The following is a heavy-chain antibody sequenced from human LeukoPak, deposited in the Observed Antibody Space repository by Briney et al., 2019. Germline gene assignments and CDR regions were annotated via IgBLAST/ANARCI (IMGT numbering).Heavy chain of an antibody. CDR2: ISGSGGST. V-gene: IGHV3-23*01. J-gene: IGHJ5*02. CDR3: AKDRGLYGYGFNLFAP. CDR1: GFTFSSYA. Sequence: PGGSLRLSCAASGFTFSSYAMSGVRQAPGKGVECGSAISGSGGSTYYADSVRGRFTISRDNSKNTLYLQINSLRAEDTAGYNGAKDRGLYGYGFNLFAPWGQGTLVTVSS. D-gene: IGHD5-18*01.